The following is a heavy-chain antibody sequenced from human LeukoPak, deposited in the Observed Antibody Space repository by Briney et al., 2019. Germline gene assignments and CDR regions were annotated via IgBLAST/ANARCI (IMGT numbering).Heavy chain of an antibody. CDR1: GYTFTSYD. V-gene: IGHV1-8*01. J-gene: IGHJ4*02. CDR2: MNPNSGNT. D-gene: IGHD6-13*01. CDR3: ARDYVVYSSSWYWGFDY. Sequence: ASVKVSCKASGYTFTSYDINWVRQATGQGLEWMGWMNPNSGNTGYAQKFQGRVTMTRNTSISTAYMELSSLRSEDTAVYYCARDYVVYSSSWYWGFDYWGQGALVTVSS.